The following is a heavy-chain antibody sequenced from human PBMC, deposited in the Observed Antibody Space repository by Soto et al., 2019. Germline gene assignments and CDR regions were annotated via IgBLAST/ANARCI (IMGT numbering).Heavy chain of an antibody. Sequence: SETLSLTCSVSGASIRSGGYYWSWLRQSPGKGPEWIGHIYYTGSTFYSPSLKSRLTISLDTPKNQFSLDLNSVTTADTAMYYCARIEMASIKWGRGTLVTVSS. D-gene: IGHD5-12*01. CDR3: ARIEMASIK. CDR2: IYYTGST. V-gene: IGHV4-31*03. J-gene: IGHJ4*02. CDR1: GASIRSGGYY.